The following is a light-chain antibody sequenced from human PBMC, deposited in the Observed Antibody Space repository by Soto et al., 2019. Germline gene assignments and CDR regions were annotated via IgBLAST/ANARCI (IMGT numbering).Light chain of an antibody. CDR3: QQTCSPSLA. CDR2: VAS. Sequence: DIQMTQSPSSLNASVGDRVTITFRASQSSSNNLSWYQQRPGKATKFLIYVASTLQRGVPSRFTVSGSATEFSLTLSSLRPEDFATYFCQQTCSPSLACGQGTTLEIK. J-gene: IGKJ2*01. CDR1: QSSSNN. V-gene: IGKV1-39*01.